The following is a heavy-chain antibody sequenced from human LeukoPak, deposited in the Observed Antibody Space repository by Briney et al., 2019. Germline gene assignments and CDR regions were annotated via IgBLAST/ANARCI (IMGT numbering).Heavy chain of an antibody. Sequence: GGSLRLSCAASGFTFSSYGMHWVRQAPGKGLEWVAFIRYDGSNKYYADSVKGRFTISRDNSKNTLYLQMNSLRAEDTAVYYCAKGSRLSRTTSPYYFDYWGQGTLVTVSS. CDR2: IRYDGSNK. V-gene: IGHV3-30*02. J-gene: IGHJ4*02. CDR1: GFTFSSYG. CDR3: AKGSRLSRTTSPYYFDY. D-gene: IGHD1-1*01.